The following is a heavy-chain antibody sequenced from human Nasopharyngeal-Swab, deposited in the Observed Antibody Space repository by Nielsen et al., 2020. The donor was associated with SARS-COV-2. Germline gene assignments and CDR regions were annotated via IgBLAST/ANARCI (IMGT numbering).Heavy chain of an antibody. J-gene: IGHJ4*02. Sequence: GGSLKISCAASGFTFSTAMSWVRQAPGKGLECVSGIGGSGVKIYYAESVKGRFTISRDNSKNTLYLQMNSLRAEDTAVYYCAREYGTNWQHHFDYWGQGIPVTVSS. V-gene: IGHV3-23*01. CDR1: GFTFSTA. D-gene: IGHD7-27*01. CDR2: IGGSGVKI. CDR3: AREYGTNWQHHFDY.